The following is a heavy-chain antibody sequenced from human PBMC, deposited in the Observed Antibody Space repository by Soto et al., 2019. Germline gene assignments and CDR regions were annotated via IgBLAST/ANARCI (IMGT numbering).Heavy chain of an antibody. CDR3: ARDDVYYDGSGRNDHYGMDV. CDR1: GFNFNGHG. D-gene: IGHD3-10*01. V-gene: IGHV3-33*01. J-gene: IGHJ6*02. Sequence: QVQLVESGGGVVQPGRSLRLSCAATGFNFNGHGMHWVRQAPGKGLEGVSFIWYDGSKKYYADSLKGQFTISRDNSRNTLYLEMNSLRVEDTAVYYCARDDVYYDGSGRNDHYGMDVWGQGTTVTVSS. CDR2: IWYDGSKK.